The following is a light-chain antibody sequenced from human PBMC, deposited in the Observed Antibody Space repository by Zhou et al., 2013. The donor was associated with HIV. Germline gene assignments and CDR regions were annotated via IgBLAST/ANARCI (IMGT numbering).Light chain of an antibody. V-gene: IGKV2-28*01. Sequence: DDVMTQSPLSLPVTPGEPASISCRSSQNLLHSNGYNYLDWYLQKPGQSPQLLIYLGSNRASGVPDRFSGSGSGTDFTLKISRVEAEDVGVYYCMQALQTPRTFGQGTKLEIK. CDR1: QNLLHSNGYNY. CDR3: MQALQTPRT. J-gene: IGKJ2*02. CDR2: LGS.